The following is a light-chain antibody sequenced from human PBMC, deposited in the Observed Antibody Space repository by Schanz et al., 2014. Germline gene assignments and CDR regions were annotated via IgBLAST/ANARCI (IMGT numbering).Light chain of an antibody. CDR2: EGS. Sequence: QSALAQPASVSGSPGQSVTISCTGTSSDVGGYDYVSWYQQHPGRAPKLMIYEGSERPSGVSNRFSGSKSGNTASLTISGLQAEDEADYYCSSYTSIGTRVLGGGTKLTVL. CDR3: SSYTSIGTRV. J-gene: IGLJ3*02. V-gene: IGLV2-14*01. CDR1: SSDVGGYDY.